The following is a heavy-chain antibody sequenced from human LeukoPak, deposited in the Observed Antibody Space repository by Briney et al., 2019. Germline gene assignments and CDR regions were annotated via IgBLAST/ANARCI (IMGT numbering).Heavy chain of an antibody. Sequence: PGGSLRLSCAASGFTFSAFPMTWVRQAPGKGLEWVSAISTSGDTTYYADSVKGRFTISRDNSKNTLFLHMNSLRAEDTAVYYCAKYPVDGTRGYCSGGSCYHYYYMDVWGRGTTVTVSS. D-gene: IGHD2-15*01. V-gene: IGHV3-23*01. CDR2: ISTSGDTT. CDR3: AKYPVDGTRGYCSGGSCYHYYYMDV. CDR1: GFTFSAFP. J-gene: IGHJ6*03.